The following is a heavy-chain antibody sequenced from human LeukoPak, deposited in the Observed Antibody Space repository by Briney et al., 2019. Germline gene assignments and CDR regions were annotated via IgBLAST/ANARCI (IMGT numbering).Heavy chain of an antibody. J-gene: IGHJ4*02. D-gene: IGHD6-13*01. V-gene: IGHV4-59*01. CDR3: ARAEYSSSWYHFDY. Sequence: SETLSLTCTVSGGSISSYYWSWIRQPPGKGLEWIGYIYYSGSTNYNPSLKSRVTISVDTSKSQFSLKLSSVTAADTAVYYCARAEYSSSWYHFDYWGQGTLVTVSS. CDR2: IYYSGST. CDR1: GGSISSYY.